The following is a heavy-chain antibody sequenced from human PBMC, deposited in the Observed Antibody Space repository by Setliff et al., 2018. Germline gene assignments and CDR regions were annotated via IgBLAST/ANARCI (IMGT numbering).Heavy chain of an antibody. J-gene: IGHJ4*02. CDR1: GYSFINYG. D-gene: IGHD3-16*01. V-gene: IGHV1-8*01. CDR2: INLNTGNI. CDR3: ARDTLALGDITLFDY. Sequence: GASVKVSCKASGYSFINYGITWVRQAPEQGLEWMGRINLNTGNIFYAQEFQGRVTLTRDTSISTAYMELTGLEYDDTAIYYCARDTLALGDITLFDYWGQGTLVTVSS.